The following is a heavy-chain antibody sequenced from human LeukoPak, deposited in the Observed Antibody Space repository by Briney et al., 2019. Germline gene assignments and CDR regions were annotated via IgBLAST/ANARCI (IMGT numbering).Heavy chain of an antibody. D-gene: IGHD2-2*01. CDR1: GFTFSSYG. Sequence: GGSLRLSCAASGFTFSSYGMHWVRQAPGKGLEWVAVISYDGSNKYYADSVKGRFTISRDNSKNTLYLQMNSLRAEDTAVHYCAKALPRVVPAAMETLGDYWGQGTLVTVSS. CDR2: ISYDGSNK. CDR3: AKALPRVVPAAMETLGDY. V-gene: IGHV3-30*18. J-gene: IGHJ4*02.